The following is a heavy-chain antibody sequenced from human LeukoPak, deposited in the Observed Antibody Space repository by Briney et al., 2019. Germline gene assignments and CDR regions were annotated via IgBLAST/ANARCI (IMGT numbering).Heavy chain of an antibody. J-gene: IGHJ5*02. CDR1: GYAINIDYS. CDR3: ARDQLYCSSSSCRNLGWFDP. CDR2: ISPKGIT. Sequence: SETLSLTCFVSGYAINIDYSWGWIRQSPGKGLEWIGIISPKGITYYNPSLKSPVTISIDTSKNQFSLRLISVTAADTAVYYCARDQLYCSSSSCRNLGWFDPWGQGTLVTVSS. V-gene: IGHV4-38-2*02. D-gene: IGHD2-2*01.